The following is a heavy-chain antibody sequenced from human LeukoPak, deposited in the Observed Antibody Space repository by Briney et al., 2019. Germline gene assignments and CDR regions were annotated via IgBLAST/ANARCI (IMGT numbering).Heavy chain of an antibody. CDR1: GFTFSSYG. D-gene: IGHD6-13*01. Sequence: PGGSLRLSCAASGFTFSSYGMHWVRQAPGKGLEWVAVISSDTTNKYYTDSVKGRFTISRDNSKNTLYLQMNSLRAEDTAVYYCAKDQDVAAAGTWGSIDYWGQGTEVTVSS. J-gene: IGHJ4*02. V-gene: IGHV3-30*18. CDR2: ISSDTTNK. CDR3: AKDQDVAAAGTWGSIDY.